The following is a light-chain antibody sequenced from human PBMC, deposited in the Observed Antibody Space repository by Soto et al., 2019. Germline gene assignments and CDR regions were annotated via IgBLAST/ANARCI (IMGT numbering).Light chain of an antibody. Sequence: DIQMTQSPSTLSASVGDRVTITCRASQSISSWLAWYQQKPWKAPKLLIYDASSLESGVPSRFSGSGSVTEFTLTISSLQPDDFATYYCQQYNSYLYTFGQGTKLEIK. CDR2: DAS. V-gene: IGKV1-5*01. CDR3: QQYNSYLYT. J-gene: IGKJ2*01. CDR1: QSISSW.